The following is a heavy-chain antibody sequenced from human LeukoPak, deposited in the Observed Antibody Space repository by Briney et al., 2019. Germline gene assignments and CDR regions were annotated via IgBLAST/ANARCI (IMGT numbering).Heavy chain of an antibody. D-gene: IGHD3-3*01. CDR3: ARHFITIFGVAANWFDP. Sequence: SETLSLTCTVSGGSISSSSYYWGWIRQPPGKGLEWIVSINYSRSTYYNPSLKSRVTISVDTSKNQFSLKLSSVTAADTAVYYCARHFITIFGVAANWFDPWGQGTLVTVSS. CDR1: GGSISSSSYY. J-gene: IGHJ5*02. V-gene: IGHV4-39*01. CDR2: INYSRST.